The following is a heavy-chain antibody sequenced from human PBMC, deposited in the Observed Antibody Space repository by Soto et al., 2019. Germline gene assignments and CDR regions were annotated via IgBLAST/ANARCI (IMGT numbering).Heavy chain of an antibody. Sequence: EVQLLESGGALVQPGGSLRLSCAASGFTFSNHAMNWVRQAPGKGLEWVSTISDSGSTYYADYVKGRFTIARDTSKNTLYLQMNSLRAEYTAVYYCARDPGGHYCTSTSCLYFFDHWGQGTLVIVSS. J-gene: IGHJ4*02. CDR2: ISDSGST. CDR1: GFTFSNHA. CDR3: ARDPGGHYCTSTSCLYFFDH. V-gene: IGHV3-23*01. D-gene: IGHD2-2*01.